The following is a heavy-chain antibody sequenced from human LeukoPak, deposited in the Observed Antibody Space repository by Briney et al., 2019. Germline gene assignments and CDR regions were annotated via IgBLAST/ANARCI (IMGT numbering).Heavy chain of an antibody. J-gene: IGHJ4*02. CDR3: ARERPFGGVTGYLN. CDR2: IYTSGST. D-gene: IGHD3-9*01. V-gene: IGHV4-61*02. CDR1: GGSISSGSYY. Sequence: SQTLSLTCTVSGGSISSGSYYWSWIRQPAGKGLEWIGRIYTSGSTNYNPSLKSRVTMSVDTSKNQFSLKLSSVTAADTAVYYCARERPFGGVTGYLNWGQGTLVTVSS.